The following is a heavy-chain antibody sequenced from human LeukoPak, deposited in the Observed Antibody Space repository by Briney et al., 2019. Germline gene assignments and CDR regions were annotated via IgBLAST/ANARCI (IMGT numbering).Heavy chain of an antibody. CDR1: GFTFSSYW. D-gene: IGHD3-22*01. V-gene: IGHV3-74*01. Sequence: GGSLRVSCAASGFTFSSYWMHWVRQAPGKGLVWVSRIKSDGSTNYADSVKGRFTISRDNAKNTVSLQMNSLRAEDTGVYYCARAPSEIGGYYPEYFRHWGQGTLVTVSS. CDR3: ARAPSEIGGYYPEYFRH. CDR2: IKSDGST. J-gene: IGHJ1*01.